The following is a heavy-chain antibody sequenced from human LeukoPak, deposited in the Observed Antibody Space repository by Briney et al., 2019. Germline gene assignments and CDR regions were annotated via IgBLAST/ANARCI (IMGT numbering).Heavy chain of an antibody. CDR2: IYSGGSA. D-gene: IGHD5-18*01. V-gene: IGHV3-NL1*01. CDR3: TGYGLDY. J-gene: IGHJ4*02. CDR1: GFTFSSYA. Sequence: GGSLRLSCAASGFTFSSYAMHWVRQAPGKGLEWVSVIYSGGSAYYADSVKGRFTISRDNSKNTLYLQMNSLGADDTAIYYCTGYGLDYWGQGTLVTVSS.